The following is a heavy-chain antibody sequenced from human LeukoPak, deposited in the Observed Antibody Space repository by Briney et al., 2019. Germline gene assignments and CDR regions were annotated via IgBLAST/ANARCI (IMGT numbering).Heavy chain of an antibody. V-gene: IGHV4-34*01. Sequence: SETLSLTCAVYGGSFSGYYWDWIRQPPGKGLEWIGEINHSGSTNYNASLKSRVTISVDKAKNQFSLKLSSVTAADTAVYYCARDKDTGAYHRAPLTYWGQGTLVAVSS. CDR3: ARDKDTGAYHRAPLTY. D-gene: IGHD2-8*02. CDR1: GGSFSGYY. J-gene: IGHJ4*02. CDR2: INHSGST.